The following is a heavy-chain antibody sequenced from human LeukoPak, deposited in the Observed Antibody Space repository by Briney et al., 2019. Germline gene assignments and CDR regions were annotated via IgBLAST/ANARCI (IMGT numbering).Heavy chain of an antibody. J-gene: IGHJ4*02. CDR2: IYSGGST. CDR1: GFTVSSNY. V-gene: IGHV3-66*01. D-gene: IGHD3-22*01. CDR3: ARVTYYDSSGYDAGFDY. Sequence: PGGSLRLSCAASGFTVSSNYMSWVRQAPGKGLEWVSVIYSGGSTYYVDSVKGRFTISRDNSKNTLYLQMNSLRAEDTAVYYCARVTYYDSSGYDAGFDYWGQGTLVTVSS.